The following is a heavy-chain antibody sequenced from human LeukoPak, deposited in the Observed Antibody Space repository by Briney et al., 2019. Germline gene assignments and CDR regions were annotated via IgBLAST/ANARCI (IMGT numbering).Heavy chain of an antibody. Sequence: GESLKISCKGSGYSFTSYWIGWVRQMPGKGLEWMGIIYPGDSGTRYSPSFQGQVTISADKSISTAYLQWSSLKASDTAMYYCARHKEYYYDSSGYVDYWGQGTLVTVSS. CDR1: GYSFTSYW. J-gene: IGHJ4*02. V-gene: IGHV5-51*01. D-gene: IGHD3-22*01. CDR3: ARHKEYYYDSSGYVDY. CDR2: IYPGDSGT.